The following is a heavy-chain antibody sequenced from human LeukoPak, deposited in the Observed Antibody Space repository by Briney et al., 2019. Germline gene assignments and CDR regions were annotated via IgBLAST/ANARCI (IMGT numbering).Heavy chain of an antibody. CDR2: IYSGGST. V-gene: IGHV3-66*01. D-gene: IGHD5-18*01. CDR3: ARGAWIQLWLPTTD. J-gene: IGHJ4*02. Sequence: GGSLRLSCAASGFTVSSNYMSWVRQAPGKGLEWVSVIYSGGSTYYADSVKGRFTISRDNSKNTLYLQMNSLRAEDTAVYYCARGAWIQLWLPTTDWGQGTLVTVSS. CDR1: GFTVSSNY.